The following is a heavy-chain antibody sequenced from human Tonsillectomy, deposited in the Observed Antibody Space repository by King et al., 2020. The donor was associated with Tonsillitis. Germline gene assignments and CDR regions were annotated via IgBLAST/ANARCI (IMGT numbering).Heavy chain of an antibody. V-gene: IGHV4-34*01. CDR2: INHIGST. J-gene: IGHJ4*02. D-gene: IGHD5-18*01. CDR3: ARDRSWGYSYGYFDY. Sequence: VQLQQGGAGLLKPSETLSLTCAVYGGSFSSYYWSLIRQPPGKGLDWIGEINHIGSTHYNPSLKSRVTISVDTSTNQFSLKLSSLTAADTAVYYWARDRSWGYSYGYFDYWGQGTLVTVSS. CDR1: GGSFSSYY.